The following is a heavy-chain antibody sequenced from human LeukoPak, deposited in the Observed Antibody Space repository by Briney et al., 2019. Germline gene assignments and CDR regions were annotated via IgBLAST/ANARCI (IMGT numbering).Heavy chain of an antibody. V-gene: IGHV1-46*01. CDR2: IYPRDGST. D-gene: IGHD3-22*01. J-gene: IGHJ4*02. CDR1: GYTFTSNY. Sequence: ASVKVSCKASGYTFTSNYIHWVRQAPGQGLEWMGMIYPRDGSTNYAQKFQGRVTITADESTSTAYMELSSLRSEDTAVYYCARGRYYYDSSGYYPFDYWGQGTLVTVSS. CDR3: ARGRYYYDSSGYYPFDY.